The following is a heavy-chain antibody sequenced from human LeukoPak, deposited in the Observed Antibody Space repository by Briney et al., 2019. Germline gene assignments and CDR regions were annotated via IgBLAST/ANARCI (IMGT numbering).Heavy chain of an antibody. CDR3: ARDRTGDGWFDP. V-gene: IGHV1-2*06. J-gene: IGHJ5*02. CDR2: INPNSGGT. CDR1: GYTFTSYY. Sequence: GASVKVSCKASGYTFTSYYMHWVRQAPGQGLEWMGRINPNSGGTNYAQKFQGRVTMTRDTSISTAYMELSRLRSDDTAVYYCARDRTGDGWFDPWGQGTLVTVSS. D-gene: IGHD7-27*01.